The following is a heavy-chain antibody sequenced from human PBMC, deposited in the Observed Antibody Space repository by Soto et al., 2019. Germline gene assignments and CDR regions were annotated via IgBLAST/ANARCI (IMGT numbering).Heavy chain of an antibody. D-gene: IGHD3-16*01. CDR2: IYYSGSS. J-gene: IGHJ4*02. CDR3: ARVGNGGLLDS. Sequence: SETLSLTCTVSGGSINYYYWTWVRQPPGKGLEWIGYIYYSGSSKYSPSLESRVSMSVDTSKNQFYLKVGSVTAADTAVYFCARVGNGGLLDSWGQGTLVTVSS. CDR1: GGSINYYY. V-gene: IGHV4-59*01.